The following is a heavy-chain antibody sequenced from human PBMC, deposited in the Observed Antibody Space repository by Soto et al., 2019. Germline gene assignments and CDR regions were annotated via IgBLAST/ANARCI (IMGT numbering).Heavy chain of an antibody. CDR1: GYTFTSYA. CDR3: ARSIVVVTALDY. CDR2: INAGNGNT. V-gene: IGHV1-3*05. Sequence: QVQLVQSGAEEKKPGASVKVSCKASGYTFTSYAMHWVRQAPGQRLEWMGWINAGNGNTKYSQKFQGRVTITRDTSASTADMELSSLRSEDTAVYYCARSIVVVTALDYGGQGTLVTVSS. J-gene: IGHJ4*02. D-gene: IGHD2-21*02.